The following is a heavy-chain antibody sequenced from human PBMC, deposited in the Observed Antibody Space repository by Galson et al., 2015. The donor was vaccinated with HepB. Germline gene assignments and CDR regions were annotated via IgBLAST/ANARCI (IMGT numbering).Heavy chain of an antibody. CDR1: GFNFRDSS. J-gene: IGHJ6*03. Sequence: SLRLSCAASGFNFRDSSMHWVRQASGKGLERVGRIRSQANSYATVYAASVKGRFTISRDDSKNTAYLQMNSLKTEDTAIYYCTRHLFGGGDCHPDYYYYYMDVWGKGTTVTVSS. CDR3: TRHLFGGGDCHPDYYYYYMDV. D-gene: IGHD2-21*01. V-gene: IGHV3-73*01. CDR2: IRSQANSYAT.